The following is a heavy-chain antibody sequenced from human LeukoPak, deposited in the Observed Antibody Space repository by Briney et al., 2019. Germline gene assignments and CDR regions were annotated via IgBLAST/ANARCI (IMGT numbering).Heavy chain of an antibody. CDR3: ARALRPKGMVLTRAFDI. J-gene: IGHJ3*02. V-gene: IGHV4-34*01. CDR2: INHSGST. D-gene: IGHD6-13*01. CDR1: GGSFSGYY. Sequence: SETLSLTCAVYGGSFSGYYWSWIRQPPGKGLEWIGEINHSGSTNYNPSLKSRVTISVDTSKNQFSLKLSSVTAADTAVYYCARALRPKGMVLTRAFDIWGQGTMVTVSS.